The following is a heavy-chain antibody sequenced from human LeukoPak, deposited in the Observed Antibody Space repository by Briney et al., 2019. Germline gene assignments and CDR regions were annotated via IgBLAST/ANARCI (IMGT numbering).Heavy chain of an antibody. J-gene: IGHJ4*02. Sequence: PGGSLRLSCAASGFSFKDYWMSWVRQAPGEGLEWVADITPDGSGKTYVDSVKGRFTISRDNAKQSLYLQMDTLTAEDTAVYYCARLDSYGSDFDYWGQGTLVTVSS. D-gene: IGHD5-18*01. CDR2: ITPDGSGK. CDR1: GFSFKDYW. CDR3: ARLDSYGSDFDY. V-gene: IGHV3-7*01.